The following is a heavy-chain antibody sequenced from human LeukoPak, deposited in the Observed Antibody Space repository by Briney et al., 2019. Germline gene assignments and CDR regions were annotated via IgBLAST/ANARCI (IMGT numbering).Heavy chain of an antibody. CDR1: GGSISSYY. D-gene: IGHD3-22*01. CDR2: IFYSGST. Sequence: SETLSLTCTVSGGSISSYYWSWIRQPPGKGLEWIGYIFYSGSTNYNPSLKSRVTISVDTSKNQFSLKLSPVTAADTAVYYCARHGSVSSGALVWGQGTLVTVSS. CDR3: ARHGSVSSGALV. J-gene: IGHJ4*02. V-gene: IGHV4-59*08.